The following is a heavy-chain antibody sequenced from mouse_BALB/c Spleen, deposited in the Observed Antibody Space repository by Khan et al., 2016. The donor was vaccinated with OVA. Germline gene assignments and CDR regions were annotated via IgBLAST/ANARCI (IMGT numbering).Heavy chain of an antibody. J-gene: IGHJ4*01. CDR2: ISNSGST. Sequence: EVQLQESGPGLVKPSQSLSLTCTVTGYSITSDYAWNWIRQFPGNKLEWMGYISNSGSTTYNPSLKSRIPITRDTANNKFFLQLNSGTTDDTATYHCASELGRYYALDYWGQGTSVTVSS. CDR1: GYSITSDYA. V-gene: IGHV3-2*02. D-gene: IGHD4-1*01. CDR3: ASELGRYYALDY.